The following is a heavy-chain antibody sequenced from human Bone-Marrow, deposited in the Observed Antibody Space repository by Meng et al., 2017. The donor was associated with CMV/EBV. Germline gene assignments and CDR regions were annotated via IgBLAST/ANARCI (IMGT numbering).Heavy chain of an antibody. D-gene: IGHD2-2*01. V-gene: IGHV3-48*04. CDR1: GFTFSSYS. Sequence: GGSLRLSCAASGFTFSSYSMNWVRQAPGKGLEWVSYISSSSSTIYYADSVKGRFTISRDNAKNSLYLQMNSLRAEDTAVYYCARRKSTKYQLLSYYFDYWGQGTLVTGSS. CDR3: ARRKSTKYQLLSYYFDY. J-gene: IGHJ4*02. CDR2: ISSSSSTI.